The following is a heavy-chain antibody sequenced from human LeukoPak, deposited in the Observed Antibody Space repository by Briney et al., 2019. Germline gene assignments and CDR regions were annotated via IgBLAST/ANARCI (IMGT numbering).Heavy chain of an antibody. CDR3: ARVPGAYYDAFDI. J-gene: IGHJ3*02. D-gene: IGHD3-10*01. CDR2: ISGGGST. V-gene: IGHV3-66*01. CDR1: GFTVSSKY. Sequence: GGSLILSCAASGFTVSSKYMSWVRQDPGEGLEWVSLISGGGSTYYADSVKGRFTISIDNSKNTLYLQMNSLRAEDTAVYYCARVPGAYYDAFDIWGQGTMVTVSS.